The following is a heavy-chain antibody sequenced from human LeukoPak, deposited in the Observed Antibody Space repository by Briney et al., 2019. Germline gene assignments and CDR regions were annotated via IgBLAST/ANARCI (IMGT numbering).Heavy chain of an antibody. V-gene: IGHV3-15*01. Sequence: PGGSLRLSCAASGFTFSNAWMSWVRQAPGKGLEWDGRIKSKTDGGTTDYAAPVKGRFTISRDDSKNTLYLQMNSLKTEDTAVYYCTTLSDDFWSGPAAYWGQGTLVTVSS. J-gene: IGHJ4*02. CDR3: TTLSDDFWSGPAAY. CDR1: GFTFSNAW. D-gene: IGHD3-3*01. CDR2: IKSKTDGGTT.